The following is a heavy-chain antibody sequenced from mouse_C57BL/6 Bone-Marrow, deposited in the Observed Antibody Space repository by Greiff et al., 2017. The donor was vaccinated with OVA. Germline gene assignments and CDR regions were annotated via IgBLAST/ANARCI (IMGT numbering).Heavy chain of an antibody. CDR1: GYTFTSYG. CDR2: IYPRSGNT. J-gene: IGHJ1*03. V-gene: IGHV1-81*01. Sequence: QVQLQQSGAELARPGASVKLSCKASGYTFTSYGISWVKQRTGQGLEWIGEIYPRSGNTYYNETFKGKATLTADKSSSPAYMEFRSLTSEDSAVYFCARGGYWYFDVWGTGTTVTVSS. CDR3: ARGGYWYFDV.